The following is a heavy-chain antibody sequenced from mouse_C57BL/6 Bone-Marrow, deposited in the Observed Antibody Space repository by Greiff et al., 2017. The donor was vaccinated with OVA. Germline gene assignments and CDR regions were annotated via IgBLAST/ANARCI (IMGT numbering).Heavy chain of an antibody. CDR2: ISNGGGST. J-gene: IGHJ3*01. CDR3: ARHADYGSRPAWFAY. CDR1: GFTFSDYY. V-gene: IGHV5-12*01. Sequence: EVQLVESGGGLVQPGGSLKLSCAASGFTFSDYYMYWVRQTPEKRLEWVAYISNGGGSTYYPDTVKGRFTISSDNAKNTLYLQMSRLKSEDTAMYYCARHADYGSRPAWFAYWGQGTLVTVSA. D-gene: IGHD1-1*01.